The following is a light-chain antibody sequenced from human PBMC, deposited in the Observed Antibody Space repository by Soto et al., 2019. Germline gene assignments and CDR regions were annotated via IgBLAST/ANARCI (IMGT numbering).Light chain of an antibody. CDR3: QQRSNWPLT. CDR2: DAS. V-gene: IGKV3-11*01. CDR1: QSVSSY. Sequence: EIVLTQSPATLSLSPGERATLSCRASQSVSSYFAWYQQKPGQAPRLLIYDASNRATGIPARFSGSASVTHFTLNISSLEPEDFAVYYCQQRSNWPLTFGQAANVEIK. J-gene: IGKJ1*01.